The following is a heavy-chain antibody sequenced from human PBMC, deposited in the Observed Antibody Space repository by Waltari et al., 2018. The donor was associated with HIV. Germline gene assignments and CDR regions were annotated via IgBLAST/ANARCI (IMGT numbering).Heavy chain of an antibody. Sequence: QVQLQQWGAGLLKPSETLSLTCAVYGGSFSGYYWSWIRQPPGKGLEWIGEINHSGSTNYNPSLKSRVTISVDTSKNQFSLKLSSVTAADTAVYYCARGLGRGVYYFDYWGQGTLVTVSS. CDR3: ARGLGRGVYYFDY. D-gene: IGHD2-8*01. CDR2: INHSGST. CDR1: GGSFSGYY. J-gene: IGHJ4*02. V-gene: IGHV4-34*01.